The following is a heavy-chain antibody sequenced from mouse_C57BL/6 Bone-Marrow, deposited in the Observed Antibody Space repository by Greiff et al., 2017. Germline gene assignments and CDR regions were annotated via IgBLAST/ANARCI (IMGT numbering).Heavy chain of an antibody. V-gene: IGHV1-81*01. CDR3: ATLYYDYDLAWFAY. CDR1: GYTFTSYG. Sequence: VQLVESGAELARPGASVKLSCKASGYTFTSYGISWVKQRTGQGLEWIGEIYPRSGNTYYNEKFKGKATLTADKSSSTAYMELRSLTSEDSAVYFCATLYYDYDLAWFAYWGQGTLVTVSA. D-gene: IGHD2-4*01. CDR2: IYPRSGNT. J-gene: IGHJ3*01.